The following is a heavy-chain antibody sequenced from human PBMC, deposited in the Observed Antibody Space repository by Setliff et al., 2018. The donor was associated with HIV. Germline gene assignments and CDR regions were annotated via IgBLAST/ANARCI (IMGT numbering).Heavy chain of an antibody. V-gene: IGHV3-23*01. CDR3: AKDHATSSWFTALLDY. Sequence: LSLSCAASGFTFDDYAMSWVRQAPGKGLEWVSVISGSGDSTFYADSLKGRFTISRDNSKNTLYLQMNSLRAEDTAVYYCAKDHATSSWFTALLDYWGQGALVTVSS. CDR2: ISGSGDST. CDR1: GFTFDDYA. D-gene: IGHD6-13*01. J-gene: IGHJ4*02.